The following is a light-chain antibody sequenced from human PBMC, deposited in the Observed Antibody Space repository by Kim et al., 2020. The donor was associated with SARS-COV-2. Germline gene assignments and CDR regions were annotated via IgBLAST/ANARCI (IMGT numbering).Light chain of an antibody. Sequence: LSPGERATLSCRASQGVSSSYLAWYQQRPGQGPRLLIYGASSRATGIPDRFSGSGSGTDFTLTISTLEPEDFAVYYCQQYDDSPYTFGQGTKLEI. CDR3: QQYDDSPYT. V-gene: IGKV3-20*01. CDR1: QGVSSSY. J-gene: IGKJ2*01. CDR2: GAS.